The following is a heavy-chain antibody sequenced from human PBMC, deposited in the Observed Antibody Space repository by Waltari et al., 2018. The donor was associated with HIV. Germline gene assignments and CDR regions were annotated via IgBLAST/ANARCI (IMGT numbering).Heavy chain of an antibody. CDR2: ISPIVGTA. D-gene: IGHD3-10*01. CDR3: ATSRPRNYYGSGRRYGMDV. V-gene: IGHV1-69*06. CDR1: GGTFSSYA. J-gene: IGHJ6*02. Sequence: QVQLVQSGAEVKKPGSSVKVSCKASGGTFSSYAISWVRQAPGQGLEWMGGISPIVGTANYAQKFQGRVTITAYKSTSTAYMELSSLRSEDTAVYYCATSRPRNYYGSGRRYGMDVWGQGTTVTVSS.